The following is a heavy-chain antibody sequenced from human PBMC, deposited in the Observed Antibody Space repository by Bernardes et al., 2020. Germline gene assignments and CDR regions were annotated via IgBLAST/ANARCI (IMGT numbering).Heavy chain of an antibody. V-gene: IGHV4-34*01. Sequence: SETLSLTCAISGGSFGIYFWSWIRQSPGKGLEWIGEINHRGSTNYNPSLKSRVTISADTSKSQFFLNLSSVNAADTAVYYCARGESRQRGVIVPAARAKNNWFDTWGQGILVSVS. D-gene: IGHD2-2*01. J-gene: IGHJ5*02. CDR3: ARGESRQRGVIVPAARAKNNWFDT. CDR1: GGSFGIYF. CDR2: INHRGST.